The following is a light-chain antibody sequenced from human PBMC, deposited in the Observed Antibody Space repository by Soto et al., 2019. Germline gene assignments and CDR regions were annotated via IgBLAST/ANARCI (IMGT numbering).Light chain of an antibody. CDR2: DAS. V-gene: IGKV3-11*01. CDR1: QSVSNY. CDR3: QQRSNWPPLT. Sequence: EIVLTQSPATLSLSPGERATLSCRASQSVSNYLAWYQQKAGQAPRLLIYDASNRATCIPARFSGSGSGTDFTLTISSLEPEDFAVYYCQQRSNWPPLTFGGGTKVEIK. J-gene: IGKJ4*01.